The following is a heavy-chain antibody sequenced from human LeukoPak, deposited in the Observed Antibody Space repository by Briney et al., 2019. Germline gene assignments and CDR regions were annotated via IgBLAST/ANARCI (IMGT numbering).Heavy chain of an antibody. D-gene: IGHD1-14*01. V-gene: IGHV3-7*01. CDR3: ARGRVTVAL. CDR2: IKQDGSEK. J-gene: IGHJ4*02. CDR1: RFTFGTYW. Sequence: GGSLRLSCAASRFTFGTYWMSWVRQAPGKGLEWVANIKQDGSEKYYVDSVKGRFSISRDNAKNLLDLQMNSLRAEDTAVYYCARGRVTVALWGQGTLVTVSS.